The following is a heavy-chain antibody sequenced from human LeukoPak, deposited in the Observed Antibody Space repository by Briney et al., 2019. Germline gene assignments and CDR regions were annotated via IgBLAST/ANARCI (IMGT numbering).Heavy chain of an antibody. CDR1: GFTFSSYE. J-gene: IGHJ4*02. CDR2: ISSSGSTI. V-gene: IGHV3-48*03. CDR3: ARARSGPTDY. D-gene: IGHD2-15*01. Sequence: GGSLRLSCAASGFTFSSYEMNWVRQAPGKGLEWVSYISSSGSTIYYADSVKGRFTISRDNAKNSLYLQMSSLRAEDTAVYYCARARSGPTDYWGQGTLVTVSS.